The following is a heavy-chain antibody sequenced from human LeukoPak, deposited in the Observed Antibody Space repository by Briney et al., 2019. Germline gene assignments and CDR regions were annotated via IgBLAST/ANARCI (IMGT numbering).Heavy chain of an antibody. Sequence: PSETLSLTCTVSGGSISSYYWSWIRQPPGKGLEWIGYIYFSGSTNYNPSLKSRVTISVDTSRNQFSLQLSSVTAAVTAVYYCARTSHPHGSSWLFDYWGQGTLVTVSS. CDR3: ARTSHPHGSSWLFDY. V-gene: IGHV4-59*01. D-gene: IGHD6-13*01. J-gene: IGHJ4*02. CDR1: GGSISSYY. CDR2: IYFSGST.